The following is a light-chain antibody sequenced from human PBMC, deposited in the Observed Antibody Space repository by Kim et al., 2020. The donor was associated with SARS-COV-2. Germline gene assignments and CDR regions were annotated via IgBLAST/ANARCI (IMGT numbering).Light chain of an antibody. CDR3: QQYNQLPLT. Sequence: VSPGERATLSCRASQSVSSHLAWYQQKPGQAPRLLIKGASTRATGIAARFSGSGSGTDFTLTISSLQSEDFAFYYCQQYNQLPLTFGGGTKVDIK. J-gene: IGKJ4*01. CDR1: QSVSSH. CDR2: GAS. V-gene: IGKV3-15*01.